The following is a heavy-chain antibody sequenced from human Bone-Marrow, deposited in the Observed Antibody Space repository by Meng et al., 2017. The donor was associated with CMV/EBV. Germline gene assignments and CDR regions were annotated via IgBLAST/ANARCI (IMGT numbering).Heavy chain of an antibody. CDR1: GYTFTGYY. CDR3: ARDAVVPAATKTNWYDP. Sequence: ASVKVSCKASGYTFTGYYMHWVRQAPGQGLEWMGWINPNSGGTNYAQKFQGRVTMTRDTSISTAYMELSRLRSDDTAVYYCARDAVVPAATKTNWYDPWGQRTLVAVSS. V-gene: IGHV1-2*02. J-gene: IGHJ5*02. CDR2: INPNSGGT. D-gene: IGHD2-2*01.